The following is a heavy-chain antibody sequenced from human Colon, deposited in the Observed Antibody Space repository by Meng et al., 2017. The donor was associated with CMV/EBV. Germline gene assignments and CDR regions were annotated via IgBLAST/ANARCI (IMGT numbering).Heavy chain of an antibody. Sequence: GESLKISCTASGFTFSSYTMNWVRQAPGKGLEWVSGIGHSGSKTYYADSVKGRFNISRDNSEKILYLQMNNLRVEDTAIYFCAKDFSGLRFLEWSPYFLDVWGPGTLVTVSS. J-gene: IGHJ4*02. CDR1: GFTFSSYT. CDR3: AKDFSGLRFLEWSPYFLDV. V-gene: IGHV3-23*01. D-gene: IGHD3-3*01. CDR2: IGHSGSKT.